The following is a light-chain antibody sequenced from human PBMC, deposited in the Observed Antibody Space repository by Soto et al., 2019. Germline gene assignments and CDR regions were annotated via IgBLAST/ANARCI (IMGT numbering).Light chain of an antibody. V-gene: IGLV2-23*02. CDR1: SSDVGSYNL. J-gene: IGLJ1*01. Sequence: QLVLTQPASVSGSPGQSITISCTGTSSDVGSYNLVSWYQQHPGKAPKLMIYEVSKRPSGVSDRFSGSKSGNTASLTISGLQAEDEADYYCCSYARSSTYVFGTGTKLTVL. CDR2: EVS. CDR3: CSYARSSTYV.